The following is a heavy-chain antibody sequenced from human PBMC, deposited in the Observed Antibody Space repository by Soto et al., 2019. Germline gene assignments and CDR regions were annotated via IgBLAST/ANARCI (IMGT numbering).Heavy chain of an antibody. Sequence: QVQLQESGPGLVKPSQTLSLTCTVSGGSISSGGYYWSWIRQHPGKGLEWIGYIYYSGSTYYNPSLKSRVTISVDTSKNQFSLKLSSVTAADTAVYYCARDSSQRHCGGDCWGSFDYWGQGTLVTVSS. J-gene: IGHJ4*02. V-gene: IGHV4-31*03. CDR3: ARDSSQRHCGGDCWGSFDY. CDR1: GGSISSGGYY. CDR2: IYYSGST. D-gene: IGHD2-21*02.